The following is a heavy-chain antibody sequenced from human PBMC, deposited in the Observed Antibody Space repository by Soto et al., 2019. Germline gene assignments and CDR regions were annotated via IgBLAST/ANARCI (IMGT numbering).Heavy chain of an antibody. Sequence: SETLSLTCTVSGGSISSYYWSWIRQPPGKGLEWIGYIYYSGSTNYNPSLKIRVTISVDTSKNQFSLRLSSVTAADTAVYYCARAYCSGGSCYPDAFDIWGQGTMVTVSS. CDR2: IYYSGST. D-gene: IGHD2-15*01. CDR1: GGSISSYY. V-gene: IGHV4-59*01. CDR3: ARAYCSGGSCYPDAFDI. J-gene: IGHJ3*02.